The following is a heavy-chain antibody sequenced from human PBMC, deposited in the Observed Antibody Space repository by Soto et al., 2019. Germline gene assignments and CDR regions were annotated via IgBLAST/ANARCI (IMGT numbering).Heavy chain of an antibody. CDR2: IWYDGSNK. J-gene: IGHJ2*01. D-gene: IGHD1-1*01. Sequence: QVQLVESGGGVVQPGRSLRLSCAASGFTFSSYGMHWVRQAPGKGLEWVAVIWYDGSNKYYADSVKGRFTISRDNSKNTLYLQMNSLRAEDTAVYYCARGLQWQDWYFDLWGRGTLVTVSS. CDR3: ARGLQWQDWYFDL. CDR1: GFTFSSYG. V-gene: IGHV3-33*01.